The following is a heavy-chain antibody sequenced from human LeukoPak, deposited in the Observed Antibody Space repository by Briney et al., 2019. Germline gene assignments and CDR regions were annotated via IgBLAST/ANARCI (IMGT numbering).Heavy chain of an antibody. CDR2: ISSDGSST. CDR1: GFTFSTYW. Sequence: GGSLRLSCAAAGFTFSTYWMHWVRQVPGKGLVWVTRISSDGSSTTFADSVKGRFTLSRDNAKNTLYLQMNSLRIEDTAVYYCVRGYHYGMDVWGQGTTVIVAS. V-gene: IGHV3-74*01. J-gene: IGHJ6*02. CDR3: VRGYHYGMDV.